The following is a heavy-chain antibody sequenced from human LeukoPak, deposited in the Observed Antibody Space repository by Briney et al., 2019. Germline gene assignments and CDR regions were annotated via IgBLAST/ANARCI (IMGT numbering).Heavy chain of an antibody. J-gene: IGHJ4*02. D-gene: IGHD3-10*01. Sequence: GGSLRLSCAASGFTFSSYAMSWVRQAPGKGLEWVSAISGSGGSTYYVDSVKGRFTISRDNFKNTLFLQMNSLRAEDTAVYYCAKSRGSGSNMARGVNFDYWGQGTLVTVSS. V-gene: IGHV3-23*01. CDR3: AKSRGSGSNMARGVNFDY. CDR1: GFTFSSYA. CDR2: ISGSGGST.